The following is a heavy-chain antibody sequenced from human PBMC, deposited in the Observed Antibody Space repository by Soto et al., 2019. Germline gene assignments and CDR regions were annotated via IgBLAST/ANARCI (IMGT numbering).Heavy chain of an antibody. CDR3: ARRSGWYGFY. Sequence: PSETLSLTCTVSGGSISSSSYYWGWIRQPPGKGLEWIGSIYYSGSTYYNPSPKSRVTISVDTSKNQFSLKLSSVTAADTAVYYCARRSGWYGFYWGQGTLVTVSS. V-gene: IGHV4-39*01. CDR2: IYYSGST. D-gene: IGHD6-19*01. CDR1: GGSISSSSYY. J-gene: IGHJ4*02.